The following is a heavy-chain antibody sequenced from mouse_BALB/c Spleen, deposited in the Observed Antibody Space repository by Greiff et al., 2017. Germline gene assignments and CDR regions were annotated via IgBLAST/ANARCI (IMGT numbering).Heavy chain of an antibody. Sequence: VKLQESGAELARPGASVKLSCKASGYTFTSYWMQWVKQRPGQGLEWIGAIYPGDGDTRYTQKFKGKATLTADKSSSTAYMQLSSLASEDSAVYYCARGIYDDQGYYAMDYWGQGTSVTVSS. CDR3: ARGIYDDQGYYAMDY. V-gene: IGHV1-87*01. CDR1: GYTFTSYW. D-gene: IGHD2-12*01. J-gene: IGHJ4*01. CDR2: IYPGDGDT.